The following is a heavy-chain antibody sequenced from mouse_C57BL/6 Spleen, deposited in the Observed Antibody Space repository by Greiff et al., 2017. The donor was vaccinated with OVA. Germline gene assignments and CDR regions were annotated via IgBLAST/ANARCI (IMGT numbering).Heavy chain of an antibody. V-gene: IGHV1-52*01. CDR1: GYTFTSYW. CDR2: IDPSDSET. D-gene: IGHD2-5*01. J-gene: IGHJ4*01. CDR3: ARSSNHHAMDY. Sequence: QVQLKQPGAELVRPGSSVKLSCKASGYTFTSYWMHWVKQRPIQGLEWIGNIDPSDSETHYNQKFKDKATLTVDKSSSTAYMQLSSLTSEDSAVYYCARSSNHHAMDYWGQGTSVTVSS.